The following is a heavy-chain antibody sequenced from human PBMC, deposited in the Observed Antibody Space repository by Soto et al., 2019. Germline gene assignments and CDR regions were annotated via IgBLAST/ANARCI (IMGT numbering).Heavy chain of an antibody. D-gene: IGHD2-2*01. J-gene: IGHJ5*02. CDR3: VRRDCSSTSCLP. Sequence: PGGSLRLSCSASGSTFSSYAMHWVRQAPGKGLEYVSAISSNGGSTYYADSVKGRFTISRDNSKNTLYLQMSSLRAEDTAVYYCVRRDCSSTSCLPWGQGTLVTVSS. CDR2: ISSNGGST. CDR1: GSTFSSYA. V-gene: IGHV3-64D*06.